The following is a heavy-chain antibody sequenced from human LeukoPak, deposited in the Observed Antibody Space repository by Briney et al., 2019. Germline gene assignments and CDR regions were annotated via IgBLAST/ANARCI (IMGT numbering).Heavy chain of an antibody. CDR2: IYYSGST. D-gene: IGHD2-21*02. CDR3: ARDARSCGGDCYAWFDP. V-gene: IGHV4-31*03. CDR1: GGSISSGGYY. J-gene: IGHJ5*02. Sequence: SETLSLTCTVSGGSISSGGYYWSWIRQHPGKGPEWIGYIYYSGSTYYNPSLKSRVTISVDTSKNQFSLKLSSVTAADTAVYYCARDARSCGGDCYAWFDPWGQGTLVTVSS.